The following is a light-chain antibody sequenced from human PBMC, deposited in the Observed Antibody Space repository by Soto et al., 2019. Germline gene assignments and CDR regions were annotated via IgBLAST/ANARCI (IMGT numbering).Light chain of an antibody. CDR3: QQYHNYWT. CDR2: DAS. J-gene: IGKJ1*01. V-gene: IGKV1-9*01. CDR1: QGISSY. Sequence: DIHLTQPQLLVPSSVGYRVTLTFRASQGISSYLAWYQQKPGKAPKLLISDASSLESGVPSRFSGSGSGTEFTLTISSLQPDDFATYYCQQYHNYWTFGQGTKVDIK.